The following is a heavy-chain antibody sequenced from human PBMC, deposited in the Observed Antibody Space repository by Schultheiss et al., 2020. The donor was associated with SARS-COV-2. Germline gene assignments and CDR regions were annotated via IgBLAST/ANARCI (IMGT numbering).Heavy chain of an antibody. J-gene: IGHJ3*02. Sequence: GGSLRLSCAASGFTFDDYGMSWVRQAPGKGLEWVAVIWYDGSNKYYADSVKGRFTISRDNSKNTLYLQMNSLRAEDTAVYYCARESYYYDSSGYYQEPDAFDIWGQGTMVTVSS. CDR1: GFTFDDYG. D-gene: IGHD3-22*01. V-gene: IGHV3-33*08. CDR2: IWYDGSNK. CDR3: ARESYYYDSSGYYQEPDAFDI.